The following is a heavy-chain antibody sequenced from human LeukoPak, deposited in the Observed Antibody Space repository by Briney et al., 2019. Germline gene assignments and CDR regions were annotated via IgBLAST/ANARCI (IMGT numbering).Heavy chain of an antibody. V-gene: IGHV4-34*01. J-gene: IGHJ5*02. CDR1: GGSFNSYS. CDR3: ARESYLDWFGP. CDR2: VTHGGST. D-gene: IGHD3-10*01. Sequence: PSETLSLTCAVHGGSFNSYSWSWIRQPPGKGLEWIGEVTHGGSTNYNPSLKSRVTISVDTSRNQFSLKLTSVTAADRGVYYCARESYLDWFGPWSQGTLVTVSS.